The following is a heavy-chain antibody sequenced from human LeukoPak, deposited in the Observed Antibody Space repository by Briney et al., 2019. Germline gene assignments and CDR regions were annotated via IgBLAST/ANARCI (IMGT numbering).Heavy chain of an antibody. Sequence: RGSLRLSCTASGFTFGDYAMSWVRQAPGKGLEWVANIKQDGSEKYYVGSVKGRFTISRDNAKNSLYLQMDSLRAEDTAVYYCARDGPYSTSSTHPPWGQGTLVTVSS. V-gene: IGHV3-7*03. CDR3: ARDGPYSTSSTHPP. D-gene: IGHD6-6*01. CDR2: IKQDGSEK. J-gene: IGHJ5*02. CDR1: GFTFGDYA.